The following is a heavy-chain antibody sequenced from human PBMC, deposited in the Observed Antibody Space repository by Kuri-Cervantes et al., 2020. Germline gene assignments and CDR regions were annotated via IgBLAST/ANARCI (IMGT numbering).Heavy chain of an antibody. Sequence: ESLKISCAASGFTFSDYYMSWIRQAPGKGLEWIRSIYYSGSTYYNPSLKSRVTISVDTSKNQFSLKLSSVTAADTAVYYCARQRGSPSFDYWGQGTLVTVSS. J-gene: IGHJ4*02. V-gene: IGHV4-39*01. CDR3: ARQRGSPSFDY. D-gene: IGHD6-13*01. CDR2: IYYSGST. CDR1: GFTFSDYY.